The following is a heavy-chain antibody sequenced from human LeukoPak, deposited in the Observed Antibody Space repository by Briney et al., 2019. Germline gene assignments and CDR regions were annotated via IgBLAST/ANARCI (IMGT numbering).Heavy chain of an antibody. D-gene: IGHD6-19*01. Sequence: GASLRLSCAASGFTFSSYAMSWVRQAPGKGLEWVSAISGSGGSTYYADSVKGRFTISRDNSKNTLYLQMNSLRAEDTAVYYCAKGTTGLAVAGSDYWGRGTLVTVSS. V-gene: IGHV3-23*01. CDR1: GFTFSSYA. CDR2: ISGSGGST. CDR3: AKGTTGLAVAGSDY. J-gene: IGHJ4*02.